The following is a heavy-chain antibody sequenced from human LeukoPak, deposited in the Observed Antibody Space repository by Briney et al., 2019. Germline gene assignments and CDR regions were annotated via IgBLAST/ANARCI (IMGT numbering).Heavy chain of an antibody. V-gene: IGHV4-38-2*02. CDR2: IYHSGTT. Sequence: PSETLSLTCTVSGDSISSGYYWGWIRQPPGKGLEWIGSIYHSGTTYYNPSLKSRVTISVDTSKNQFSLKLSSVTAADTAVYYCARVQADILTGYPDAFDIWGQGTMVTVSS. CDR3: ARVQADILTGYPDAFDI. J-gene: IGHJ3*02. CDR1: GDSISSGYY. D-gene: IGHD3-9*01.